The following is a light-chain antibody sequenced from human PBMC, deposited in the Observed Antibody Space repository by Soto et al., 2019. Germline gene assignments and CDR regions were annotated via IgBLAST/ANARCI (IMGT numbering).Light chain of an antibody. CDR2: DNN. CDR1: SSNIGNNY. Sequence: QSVLTQPPSVSAAPGQTVTISCSGSSSNIGNNYVSWYQQLPGTAPKLLIYDNNKRPSGIPDRFSGSKSGTSATLGITGLWTGDEADDYCGTWDSSLSAVVFGGGTKLTVL. CDR3: GTWDSSLSAVV. V-gene: IGLV1-51*01. J-gene: IGLJ2*01.